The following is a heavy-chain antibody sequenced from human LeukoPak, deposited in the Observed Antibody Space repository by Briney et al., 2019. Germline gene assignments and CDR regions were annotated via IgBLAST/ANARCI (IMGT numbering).Heavy chain of an antibody. J-gene: IGHJ3*02. CDR1: GGSFSGYY. CDR2: INHSGST. D-gene: IGHD3-16*01. Sequence: SETLSLTCAVYGGSFSGYYWSWIRQPPGKGLEWIGEINHSGSTNCNPSLKSRVTISVDTSKNQFSLKLSSVTAADTAVYYCARGRRGRYAFDIWGQGTMVTVSS. V-gene: IGHV4-34*01. CDR3: ARGRRGRYAFDI.